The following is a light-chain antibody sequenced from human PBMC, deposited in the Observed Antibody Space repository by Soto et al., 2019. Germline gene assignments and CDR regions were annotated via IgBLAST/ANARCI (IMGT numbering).Light chain of an antibody. CDR3: SSYAGSNRLV. J-gene: IGLJ2*01. CDR1: SSDVGAYNL. Sequence: QSVLTQPASVSGSPGQSITISCTGTSSDVGAYNLVSWYQHLPDKAPKLIISEVTNRPSGVSDRFSGSKSGNTASLTISGLQAEDEADYYCSSYAGSNRLVFGGGTKLTVL. V-gene: IGLV2-14*01. CDR2: EVT.